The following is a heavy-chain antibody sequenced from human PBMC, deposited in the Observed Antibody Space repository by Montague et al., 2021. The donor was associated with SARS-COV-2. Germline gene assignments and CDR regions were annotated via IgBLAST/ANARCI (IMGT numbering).Heavy chain of an antibody. D-gene: IGHD2-2*03. Sequence: VSPGASLSSDSLSWHWIRQSPSRGLEWLASTYYGSKWXNDSAPSVSGRATVKPDTSRNQFSLHLDSVTPEDTALYFCARKMDSSFDVWGKGTMVIVSS. V-gene: IGHV6-1*01. J-gene: IGHJ3*01. CDR1: GASLSSDSLS. CDR2: TYYGSKWXN. CDR3: ARKMDSSFDV.